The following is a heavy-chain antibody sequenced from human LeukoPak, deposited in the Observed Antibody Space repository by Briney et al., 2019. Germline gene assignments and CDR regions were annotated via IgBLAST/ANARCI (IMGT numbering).Heavy chain of an antibody. J-gene: IGHJ4*02. CDR3: ARMNYVSSGWGAPFDD. CDR1: GFTFSSYD. Sequence: GRSLRLSCAASGFTFSSYDMNWVRQAPGKGLEWVSYISPSSTRIDYAASVRGRFTISRDNAKRSLYLQMGSLRAEDTAVYYCARMNYVSSGWGAPFDDWGQGTLVTVSS. D-gene: IGHD3-16*01. CDR2: ISPSSTRI. V-gene: IGHV3-48*04.